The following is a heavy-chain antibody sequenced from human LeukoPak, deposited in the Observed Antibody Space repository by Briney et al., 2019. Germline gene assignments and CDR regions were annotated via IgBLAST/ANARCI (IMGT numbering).Heavy chain of an antibody. CDR3: ARDRYCSSTSCLNWFDP. Sequence: GGSLRLSCAASGFTFSSYWMHWVRQAPGKGLVWVSRINSDGSSTSYADSVKGRFTISRDNAKNTLYLQMNSLRAEDTAVYYCARDRYCSSTSCLNWFDPWGQGALVTVSS. J-gene: IGHJ5*02. V-gene: IGHV3-74*01. CDR2: INSDGSST. D-gene: IGHD2-2*01. CDR1: GFTFSSYW.